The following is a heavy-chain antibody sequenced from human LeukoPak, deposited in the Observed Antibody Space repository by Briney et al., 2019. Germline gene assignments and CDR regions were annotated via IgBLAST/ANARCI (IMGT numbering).Heavy chain of an antibody. Sequence: GGSLRLSCAASGFTFSSYSMNWVRQAPGKGLEWVSYIGSSSSTIYYADSVKGRFTISRDNAKNSLYLQMNSLRAEDTAVYYCARGETAAVLHYYYYYMDVWGKGTTVTVSS. D-gene: IGHD6-13*01. V-gene: IGHV3-48*04. CDR3: ARGETAAVLHYYYYYMDV. CDR1: GFTFSSYS. J-gene: IGHJ6*03. CDR2: IGSSSSTI.